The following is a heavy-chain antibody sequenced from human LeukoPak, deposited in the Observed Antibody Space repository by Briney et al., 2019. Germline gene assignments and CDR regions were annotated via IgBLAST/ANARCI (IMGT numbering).Heavy chain of an antibody. Sequence: GASVKVSCKAPGYTFTGYYMHWVRQAPGQGLEWMGWINPNSGRTNYAQKFQGRVTMTRDTSISTAFMELSRLSSDDTAVYYCARDLSDFDYWGQGTLVTVSS. CDR2: INPNSGRT. CDR1: GYTFTGYY. V-gene: IGHV1-2*02. CDR3: ARDLSDFDY. J-gene: IGHJ4*02.